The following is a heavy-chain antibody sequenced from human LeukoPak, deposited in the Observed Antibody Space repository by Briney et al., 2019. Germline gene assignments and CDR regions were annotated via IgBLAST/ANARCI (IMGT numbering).Heavy chain of an antibody. Sequence: SETLCLSCSVSGGSIRRYYWTWIRQPPGKGLEWIGYTFYSGSTKYNPSPKSRVTISLDTSKNQFSLKLNYVTPADTAVYYCARLLRGYGDYEADALDIWGQGTMVTVSS. CDR2: TFYSGST. CDR3: ARLLRGYGDYEADALDI. V-gene: IGHV4-59*01. J-gene: IGHJ3*02. D-gene: IGHD4-17*01. CDR1: GGSIRRYY.